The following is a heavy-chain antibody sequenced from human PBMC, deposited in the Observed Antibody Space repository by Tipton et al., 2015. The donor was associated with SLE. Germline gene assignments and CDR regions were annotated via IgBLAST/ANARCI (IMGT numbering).Heavy chain of an antibody. Sequence: QLVQSGPEVKKPGASLKDSCKASGYTFTSYAMHWERQDPGQRLEWMGLINAGNGNTKYSQKFQGRVTITRDTSASTAYMELSSLRSEDTAVYYCARDRGIAVDWGQGTLVTVSS. CDR3: ARDRGIAVD. CDR2: INAGNGNT. V-gene: IGHV1-3*01. J-gene: IGHJ4*02. D-gene: IGHD6-19*01. CDR1: GYTFTSYA.